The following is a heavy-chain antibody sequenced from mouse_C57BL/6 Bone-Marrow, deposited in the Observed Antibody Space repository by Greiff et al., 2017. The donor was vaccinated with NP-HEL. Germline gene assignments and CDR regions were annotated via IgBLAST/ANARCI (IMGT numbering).Heavy chain of an antibody. V-gene: IGHV5-4*01. Sequence: EVQVVESGGGLVKPGGSLKLSCAASGFTFSSYAMSWVRQTPEKRLEWVATISDGGSYTYYPANVKGRFTISRDNAKNNLYLQMSHLKSEDTAMYYCARDKVPYWYFDVWGTGTTVTVSS. J-gene: IGHJ1*03. CDR1: GFTFSSYA. CDR3: ARDKVPYWYFDV. D-gene: IGHD1-3*01. CDR2: ISDGGSYT.